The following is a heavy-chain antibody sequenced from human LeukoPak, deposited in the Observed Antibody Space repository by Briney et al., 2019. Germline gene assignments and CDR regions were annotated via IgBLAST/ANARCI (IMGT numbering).Heavy chain of an antibody. V-gene: IGHV3-23*01. Sequence: GTSLRLSCAASGFTSSDYAMAWFRQAPGKGLEWVSIISTSGSGGATYYADSMKGRFTISRDSPKNTLYLQMNSLRAEDTAVYYCARAPGSLVSVAGRPYYFDFWGQGTLVTVSS. CDR2: ISTSGSGGAT. CDR3: ARAPGSLVSVAGRPYYFDF. J-gene: IGHJ4*02. D-gene: IGHD6-6*01. CDR1: GFTSSDYA.